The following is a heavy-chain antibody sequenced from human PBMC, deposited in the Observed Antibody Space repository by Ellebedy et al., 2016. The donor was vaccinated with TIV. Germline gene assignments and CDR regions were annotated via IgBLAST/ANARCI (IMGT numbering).Heavy chain of an antibody. J-gene: IGHJ4*02. CDR3: AKDPDCTNGVCYELNY. CDR2: ISGSGGST. V-gene: IGHV3-23*01. D-gene: IGHD2-8*01. Sequence: PGGSLRLSCAASGFTFSSYAMSWVRQAPGKGLEWVSAISGSGGSTYYADSVKGRFTISRDNSKNTLYLQMNSLRAEDTAVYYCAKDPDCTNGVCYELNYWGQGTLVTVSS. CDR1: GFTFSSYA.